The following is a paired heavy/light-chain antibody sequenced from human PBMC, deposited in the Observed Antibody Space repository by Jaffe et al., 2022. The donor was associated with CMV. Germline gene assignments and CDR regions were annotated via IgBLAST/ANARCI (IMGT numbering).Light chain of an antibody. CDR2: LGS. CDR1: QSLLHSNGYNY. CDR3: MQALQTPPT. J-gene: IGKJ2*01. V-gene: IGKV2-28*01. Sequence: DIVMTQSPLSLPVTPGEPASISCRSSQSLLHSNGYNYLDWYLQKPGKSPQLLIYLGSNRASGVPDRFSGSGSGTDFTLKISRVEAEDVGVYYCMQALQTPPTFGQGTKLEIK.
Heavy chain of an antibody. V-gene: IGHV1-24*01. Sequence: QVQLVQSGAEVKKPGASVKVSCKVSGYTLTELSMHWVRQAPGKGLEWMGGFDPEDGETIYAQKFQGRVTMTEDTSTDTAYMELSSLRSEDTAVYYCATSTLGRLGELSADHFDYWGQGTLVTVSS. CDR3: ATSTLGRLGELSADHFDY. J-gene: IGHJ4*02. CDR1: GYTLTELS. D-gene: IGHD3-16*02. CDR2: FDPEDGET.